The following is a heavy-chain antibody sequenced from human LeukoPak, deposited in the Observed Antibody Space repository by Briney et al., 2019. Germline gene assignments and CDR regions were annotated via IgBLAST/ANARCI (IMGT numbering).Heavy chain of an antibody. J-gene: IGHJ4*02. CDR3: ASSRSITIFGVVITPFDY. CDR2: IYTSGST. Sequence: SQTLSLTCTVSGGSISSGSYYWSWIRQPAGKGLEWIGRIYTSGSTNYNPSLKSRATISVDTSKNQFSLKLSSVAAADTAVYYCASSRSITIFGVVITPFDYWGQGTLVTVSS. D-gene: IGHD3-3*01. CDR1: GGSISSGSYY. V-gene: IGHV4-61*02.